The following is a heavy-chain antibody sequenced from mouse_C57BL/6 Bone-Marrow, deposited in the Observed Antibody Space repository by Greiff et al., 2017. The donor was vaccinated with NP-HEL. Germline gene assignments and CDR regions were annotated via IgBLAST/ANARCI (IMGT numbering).Heavy chain of an antibody. J-gene: IGHJ1*03. Sequence: EVKLMESEGGLVQPGSSMKLSCTASGFTFSDYYMAWVRQVPEKGLEWVANINYDGSSTYYLDSLKSRFIISRDNAKNILYLQMSSLKSEDTATYYCARDKGITTVEYFDVWGTGTTVTVSS. D-gene: IGHD1-1*01. CDR1: GFTFSDYY. CDR2: INYDGSST. CDR3: ARDKGITTVEYFDV. V-gene: IGHV5-16*01.